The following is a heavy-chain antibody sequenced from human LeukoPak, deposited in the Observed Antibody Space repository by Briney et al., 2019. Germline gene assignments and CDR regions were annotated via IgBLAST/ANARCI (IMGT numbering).Heavy chain of an antibody. J-gene: IGHJ6*02. CDR1: GFTFSSYA. CDR3: AKGGTRGYSSGYCMDV. D-gene: IGHD5-18*01. CDR2: IRGSGVTR. Sequence: GGSLRLSCEDSGFTFSSYAMRWVRQAPGKGLEWVSCIRGSGVTRYNADSVKGRFTISRDNSKNTLFLQMHSLRVEDTAVYYCAKGGTRGYSSGYCMDVWGQGTTVTVSS. V-gene: IGHV3-23*01.